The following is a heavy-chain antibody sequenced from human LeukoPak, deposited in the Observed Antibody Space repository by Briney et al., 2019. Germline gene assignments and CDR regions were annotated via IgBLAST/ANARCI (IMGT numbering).Heavy chain of an antibody. CDR1: GLTVSSNC. D-gene: IGHD3-22*01. J-gene: IGHJ4*02. Sequence: GGSLRLSCAASGLTVSSNCMSWVRQAPGKGLQWVSFIYSGGSTYYTDSVKGRFTISRDNSKNTLYLQMNSLRAEDTAVYYCARRAGDYSHPYDYWGQGILVTVSS. CDR3: ARRAGDYSHPYDY. V-gene: IGHV3-53*01. CDR2: IYSGGST.